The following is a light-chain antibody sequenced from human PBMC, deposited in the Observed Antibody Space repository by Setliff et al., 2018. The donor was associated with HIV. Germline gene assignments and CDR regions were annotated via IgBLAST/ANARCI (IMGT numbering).Light chain of an antibody. CDR2: GVS. J-gene: IGLJ1*01. CDR1: SSDIGTYNY. Sequence: QSALTQPASVSGSPGQSITISCIGSSSDIGTYNYVSWYQQHPGRAPKLLIYGVSRRPSGVSDRFSGSKSGNSASLTISGLQAEDEADYYCCSYTSYSTLYVFGGGT. CDR3: CSYTSYSTLYV. V-gene: IGLV2-14*01.